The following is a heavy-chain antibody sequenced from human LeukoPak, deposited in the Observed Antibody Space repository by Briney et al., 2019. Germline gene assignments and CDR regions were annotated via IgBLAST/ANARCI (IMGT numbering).Heavy chain of an antibody. V-gene: IGHV3-7*03. J-gene: IGHJ3*02. CDR2: INRDGSQE. CDR1: GFTLSSYW. D-gene: IGHD2-15*01. Sequence: PGGSLRLSRAASGFTLSSYWMTWVRQAPGKGLEWVANINRDGSQENYVDSVQGRFTISRDNAKNSLYLQMNSLRAEDTAVYYCARDKGCSGGSCYSTDAFDIWGQGTMVTVSS. CDR3: ARDKGCSGGSCYSTDAFDI.